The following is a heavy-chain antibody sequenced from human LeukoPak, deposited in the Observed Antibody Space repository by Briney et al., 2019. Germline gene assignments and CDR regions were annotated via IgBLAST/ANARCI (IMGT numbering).Heavy chain of an antibody. CDR2: TYYSGST. V-gene: IGHV4-30-4*01. CDR1: GGSISRGGYY. Sequence: MTSETLSLACTVSGGSISRGGYYWSWIRQPPGKGLEWIGYTYYSGSTYYNPSLKSRVPISVDKSKHQSSLKLTSVTAADTAVYYCARPYYYDSRIDPWGQGTLVTVSS. D-gene: IGHD3-22*01. J-gene: IGHJ5*02. CDR3: ARPYYYDSRIDP.